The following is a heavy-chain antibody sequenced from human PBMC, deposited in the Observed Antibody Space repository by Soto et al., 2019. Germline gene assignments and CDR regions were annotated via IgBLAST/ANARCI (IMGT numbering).Heavy chain of an antibody. CDR3: ARVVDYSDIVATIAA. V-gene: IGHV1-69*13. Sequence: SVKVSCKASGGTFGSYAISWVRQAPGQGLEWMGGIIPIFGTANYAQKFQGRVTITADESTSTAYMELSSLRSEDTAVYYCARVVDYSDIVATIAAWGQGTLVTVSS. CDR2: IIPIFGTA. J-gene: IGHJ5*02. D-gene: IGHD5-12*01. CDR1: GGTFGSYA.